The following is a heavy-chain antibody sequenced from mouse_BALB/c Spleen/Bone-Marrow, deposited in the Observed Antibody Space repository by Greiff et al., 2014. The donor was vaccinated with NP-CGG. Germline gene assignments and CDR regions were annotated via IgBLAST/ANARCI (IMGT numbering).Heavy chain of an antibody. CDR2: IDPANGNT. Sequence: EVNLVESGAELVKPGASVKLSCTASGFNIKDTYMHWVKQRPEQGLEWIGRIDPANGNTKYDPKFQGKATITADTSSNTAYLQLSSLTSEDTVVYYCASLDDYIYWGQGTLVTVSA. CDR3: ASLDDYIY. CDR1: GFNIKDTY. V-gene: IGHV14-3*02. J-gene: IGHJ3*01. D-gene: IGHD2-4*01.